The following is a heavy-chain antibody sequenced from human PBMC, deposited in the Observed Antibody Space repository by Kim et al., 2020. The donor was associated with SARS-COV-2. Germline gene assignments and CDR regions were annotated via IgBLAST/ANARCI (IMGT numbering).Heavy chain of an antibody. V-gene: IGHV3-33*01. Sequence: YDGSNKYYADSVKGRFTISRDNSKNTLYLQMNILRAEDTAVYYCARAVIYWGQGTLVTVSS. D-gene: IGHD3-22*01. CDR3: ARAVIY. CDR2: YDGSNK. J-gene: IGHJ4*02.